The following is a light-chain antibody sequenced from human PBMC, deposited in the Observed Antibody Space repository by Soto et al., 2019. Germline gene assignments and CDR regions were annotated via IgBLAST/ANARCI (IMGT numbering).Light chain of an antibody. CDR2: SAS. Sequence: VMTQSPATLSVSPGERATLSCGASQSVGSNLAWYQQKPGQAPRLLIYSASIRAAGIPADFSGSGSGTEFTLTISSLQSEDFAVYYCQQYVTWPRTFGQGTKVDIK. CDR1: QSVGSN. CDR3: QQYVTWPRT. J-gene: IGKJ1*01. V-gene: IGKV3-15*01.